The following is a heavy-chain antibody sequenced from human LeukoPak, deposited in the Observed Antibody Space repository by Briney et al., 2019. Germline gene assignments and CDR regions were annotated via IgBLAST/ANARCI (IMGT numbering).Heavy chain of an antibody. D-gene: IGHD3-16*01. CDR1: GGSITSGSYY. CDR2: IYTSGST. J-gene: IGHJ5*02. Sequence: SQTLSLTCTVSGGSITSGSYYWSWIRQPAGQGLEWIGRIYTSGSTNYNPSLESRLTISADTSKNQFSLKVRSVTAADTAVYYCARDWGFQWLDPWGQGTLVTVSS. V-gene: IGHV4-61*02. CDR3: ARDWGFQWLDP.